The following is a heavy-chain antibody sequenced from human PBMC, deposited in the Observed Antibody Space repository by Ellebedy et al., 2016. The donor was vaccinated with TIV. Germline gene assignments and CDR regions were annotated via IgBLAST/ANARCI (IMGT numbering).Heavy chain of an antibody. CDR1: GGPFNNDH. CDR2: VNQRRTT. CDR3: ARGYYGSVKYYSPGE. D-gene: IGHD3-10*01. J-gene: IGHJ4*01. V-gene: IGHV4-59*08. Sequence: MPSETLSLTCLVSGGPFNNDHWSWIRQSPGKGLEWIGYVNQRRTTKYNSSLRSRVTISIDTSKNQFSLTVTSVTAADTAVYFCARGYYGSVKYYSPGEWGQGTLVTVSS.